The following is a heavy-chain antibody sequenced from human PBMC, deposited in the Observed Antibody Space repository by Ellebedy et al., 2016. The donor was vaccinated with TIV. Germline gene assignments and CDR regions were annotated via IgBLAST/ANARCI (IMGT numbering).Heavy chain of an antibody. J-gene: IGHJ6*02. CDR1: GFIFSSYG. Sequence: GESLKISCAAPGFIFSSYGMHWVRQAPGKGLEWVAVIWHDGSNKYYADSVKGRFTISRDNSKNTLYLQMNSRRAEDTGIYYCAREAVTRNYYYGMDVWGQGATVTVFS. CDR3: AREAVTRNYYYGMDV. CDR2: IWHDGSNK. D-gene: IGHD4-17*01. V-gene: IGHV3-33*01.